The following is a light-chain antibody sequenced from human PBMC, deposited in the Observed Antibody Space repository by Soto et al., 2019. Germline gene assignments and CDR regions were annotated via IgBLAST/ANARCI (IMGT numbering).Light chain of an antibody. CDR3: AAWDDSLNAYV. V-gene: IGLV1-44*01. CDR2: SNN. CDR1: SSNIGSNS. J-gene: IGLJ1*01. Sequence: QLVLTQPPSASETPGHRVTVACSGSSSNIGSNSVNWYQQLPRTAPKLLIHSNNQRPSGVPDRFSGSRSGTSASLAISGLQSEDDADYYCAAWDDSLNAYVFGTGTKLTVL.